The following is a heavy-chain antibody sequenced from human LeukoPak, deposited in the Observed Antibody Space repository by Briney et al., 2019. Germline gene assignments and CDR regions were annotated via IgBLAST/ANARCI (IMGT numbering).Heavy chain of an antibody. V-gene: IGHV1-8*01. D-gene: IGHD6-13*01. CDR3: ARESATGIAAS. Sequence: ASVKVSCEASGYTFTSYDISWGRQATGQGLEWMGWMHHTSGTTGYAHKFQGRVTLTRNTSISTAYMELSSLRSEDTAVYYCARESATGIAASWGQGTLVTVSS. J-gene: IGHJ4*02. CDR1: GYTFTSYD. CDR2: MHHTSGTT.